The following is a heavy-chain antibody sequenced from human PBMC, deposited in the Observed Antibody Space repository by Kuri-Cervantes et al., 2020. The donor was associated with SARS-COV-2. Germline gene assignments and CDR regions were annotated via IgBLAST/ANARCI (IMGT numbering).Heavy chain of an antibody. CDR2: MHHSGGT. CDR3: ARVDGDYVDY. V-gene: IGHV4-38-2*01. CDR1: GYSISSDYY. D-gene: IGHD4-17*01. J-gene: IGHJ4*02. Sequence: SETLSLTCAVSGYSISSDYYWGWIRQPPGKGLEWIGSMHHSGGTYYNPSLKSLVTISVDTSKNQFSLKLSSVTAADTAVYYCARVDGDYVDYWGQGTLVTVSS.